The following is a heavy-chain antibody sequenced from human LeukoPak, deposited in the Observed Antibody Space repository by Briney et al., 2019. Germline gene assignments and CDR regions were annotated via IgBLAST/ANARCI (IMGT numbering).Heavy chain of an antibody. D-gene: IGHD6-19*01. CDR2: MNPNSGNT. Sequence: ASVKVSCKASGYTFTSYDINWVRQAPGQGLEWMGWMNPNSGNTGYAQKFQGRVTMTRNTSISTAYMELSSLRSEDTAMYYCLRGYSSGLVDDYWGQGTLVTVSS. CDR1: GYTFTSYD. V-gene: IGHV1-8*01. J-gene: IGHJ4*02. CDR3: LRGYSSGLVDDY.